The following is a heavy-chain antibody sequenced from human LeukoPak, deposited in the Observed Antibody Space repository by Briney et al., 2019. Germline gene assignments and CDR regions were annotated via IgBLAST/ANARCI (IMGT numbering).Heavy chain of an antibody. J-gene: IGHJ4*02. D-gene: IGHD1-26*01. Sequence: PSETLSLTCTVSGGSISSSSYYWGLPRQPPGKGLQRIGSIYYSGSTYYNPSLKSRVTISVDTSKNQFSLKLSSVTAADTAVYYCARGVEVGASFLDYRGQGTLVTVSS. CDR3: ARGVEVGASFLDY. CDR1: GGSISSSSYY. V-gene: IGHV4-39*07. CDR2: IYYSGST.